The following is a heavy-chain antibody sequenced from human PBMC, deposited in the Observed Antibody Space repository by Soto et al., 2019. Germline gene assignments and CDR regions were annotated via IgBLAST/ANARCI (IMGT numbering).Heavy chain of an antibody. CDR2: ISAHNDNT. V-gene: IGHV1-18*01. CDR3: ARGRYGDY. CDR1: GYTFTSYG. J-gene: IGHJ4*02. Sequence: QVNLVQSGAEVRKPGASVKVSCKGSGYTFTSYGIAWVRQAPGQGLEWMGWISAHNDNTNYAQKVQGRVTVTRDTSTSPADMELRNLRSDDTAVYYCARGRYGDYWGQGALVTVSS. D-gene: IGHD1-1*01.